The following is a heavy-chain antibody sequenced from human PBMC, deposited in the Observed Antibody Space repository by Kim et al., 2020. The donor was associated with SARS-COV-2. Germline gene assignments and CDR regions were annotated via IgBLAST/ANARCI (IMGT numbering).Heavy chain of an antibody. CDR2: IGYDGSNK. V-gene: IGHV3-33*08. D-gene: IGHD3-10*01. CDR3: AREPGSYYYGMDV. J-gene: IGHJ6*02. CDR1: GFTFSSYG. Sequence: GGSLRLSCAASGFTFSSYGMHWVRQAPGKGLEWVAVIGYDGSNKYYADSVKGRFTISRDNSKNTLYLQMNSLRAEDTAVYYCAREPGSYYYGMDVWGQGTTVTVSS.